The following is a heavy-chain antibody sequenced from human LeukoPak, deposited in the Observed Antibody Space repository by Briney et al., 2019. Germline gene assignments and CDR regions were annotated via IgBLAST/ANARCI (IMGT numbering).Heavy chain of an antibody. J-gene: IGHJ4*02. Sequence: ASVKVSCKASGYTFTSYGISWVRQAPGQGLEWMGWISAYNGNTNYAQKLQGRVTMTTDTSTSTAYMELRSLRFDDTAVYYCAREAAGDLYFDYWGQGTLVTVSS. CDR3: AREAAGDLYFDY. CDR1: GYTFTSYG. V-gene: IGHV1-18*01. CDR2: ISAYNGNT. D-gene: IGHD2-21*02.